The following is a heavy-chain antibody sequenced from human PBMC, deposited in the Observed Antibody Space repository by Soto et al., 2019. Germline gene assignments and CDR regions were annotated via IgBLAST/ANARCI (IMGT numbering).Heavy chain of an antibody. CDR2: IRWNSGSV. CDR3: AKDARRGGVAWFGDGIIGGMDV. V-gene: IGHV3-9*01. Sequence: QLVESGGGAVQPGGSPRLSCVASGFTFENYAMHWVRLLPGKGLEWVSGIRWNSGSVGYGDSVKGRFTISRDDVKKSLSLEMNSLRPEDTAVYYCAKDARRGGVAWFGDGIIGGMDVWGQGTTVTVSS. J-gene: IGHJ6*02. CDR1: GFTFENYA. D-gene: IGHD3-10*01.